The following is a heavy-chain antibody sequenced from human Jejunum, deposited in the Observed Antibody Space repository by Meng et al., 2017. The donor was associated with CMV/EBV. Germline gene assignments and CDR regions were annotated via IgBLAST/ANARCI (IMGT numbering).Heavy chain of an antibody. CDR2: IHSSGST. V-gene: IGHV4-31*03. CDR3: ARASYGSGSPLGESWFDP. J-gene: IGHJ5*02. Sequence: LQGSGPGLWRPSQPLSLPLTVSGGSISSGGYYWSWIRQHPGKGLEWIGYIHSSGSTYYNPSPRSRLTISVDTSKNQFSLKLSSVTAADTAVYYCARASYGSGSPLGESWFDPWGQGTLVTVSS. CDR1: GGSISSGGYY. D-gene: IGHD3-10*01.